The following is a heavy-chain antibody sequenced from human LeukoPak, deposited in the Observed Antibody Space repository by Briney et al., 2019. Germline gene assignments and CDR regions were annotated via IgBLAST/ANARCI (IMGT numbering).Heavy chain of an antibody. Sequence: GGSLRLSCAASGFTVSSNYMSWVRQAPGKGLEWVSVIYSGGSTYYADSVKGRFTISRDNSKNTLYLQMNSLRAEDTAVYYCAKDPYTVTNRKRDYWGQGTLVTVSS. CDR2: IYSGGST. J-gene: IGHJ4*02. CDR3: AKDPYTVTNRKRDY. V-gene: IGHV3-66*01. CDR1: GFTVSSNY. D-gene: IGHD4-17*01.